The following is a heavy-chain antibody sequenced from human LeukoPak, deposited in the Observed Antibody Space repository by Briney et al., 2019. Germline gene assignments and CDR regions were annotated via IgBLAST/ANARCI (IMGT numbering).Heavy chain of an antibody. CDR2: IVVGSGNT. D-gene: IGHD2-2*01. J-gene: IGHJ6*02. CDR3: AAGGYCSSTSCYDREGDYYYGMDV. CDR1: GFTFTSSA. Sequence: ASVKVSCKASGFTFTSSAMQWVRQARGQRLEWIGWIVVGSGNTNYAQKFQERVTITRDMSTSTAYMELSSLRSEDTAVYYCAAGGYCSSTSCYDREGDYYYGMDVWGQGTTVTVSS. V-gene: IGHV1-58*02.